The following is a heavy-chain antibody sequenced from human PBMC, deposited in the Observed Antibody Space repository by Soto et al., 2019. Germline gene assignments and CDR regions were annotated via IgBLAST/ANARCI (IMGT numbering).Heavy chain of an antibody. J-gene: IGHJ6*02. CDR1: GGSISSYY. D-gene: IGHD3-16*01. Sequence: SETLSLTCTVSGGSISSYYWSWIRQPAGKGLEWIRRIYTSGSTNYNPSLKTRVTMSVDTSKNQFSLKPSSVTAADTAVYYCVRDREHAGPRIIHDVGYYYGMDVWGQGTTVTVSS. CDR3: VRDREHAGPRIIHDVGYYYGMDV. CDR2: IYTSGST. V-gene: IGHV4-4*07.